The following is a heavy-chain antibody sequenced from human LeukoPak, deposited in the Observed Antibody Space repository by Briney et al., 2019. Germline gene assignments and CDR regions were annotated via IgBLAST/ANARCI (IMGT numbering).Heavy chain of an antibody. CDR3: ASVAGRWDY. J-gene: IGHJ4*02. CDR1: GCTFSSYA. Sequence: GASVKVSCKASGCTFSSYAISWVRQAPGQGLEWMGRIIPILGIANYAQKFQGRVTITADKSTSTAYMELSSLRSEDTAVYYCASVAGRWDYWGQGTLVTVSS. V-gene: IGHV1-69*04. D-gene: IGHD6-19*01. CDR2: IIPILGIA.